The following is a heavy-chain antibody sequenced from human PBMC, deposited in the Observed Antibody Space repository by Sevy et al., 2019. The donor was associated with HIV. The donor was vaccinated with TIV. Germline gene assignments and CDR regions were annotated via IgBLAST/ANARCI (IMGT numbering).Heavy chain of an antibody. Sequence: GGSLRLSCAASGFTFSSYSMNWVRQAPGKGLEWVSSISSSSSYIYYADSVKGRFTISRDNAKNSLYLQMNSLRADDTAVYYCARDIWIVSGPGFSSGMDVWGQGTTVTVSS. D-gene: IGHD2-15*01. CDR1: GFTFSSYS. CDR3: ARDIWIVSGPGFSSGMDV. V-gene: IGHV3-21*01. J-gene: IGHJ6*02. CDR2: ISSSSSYI.